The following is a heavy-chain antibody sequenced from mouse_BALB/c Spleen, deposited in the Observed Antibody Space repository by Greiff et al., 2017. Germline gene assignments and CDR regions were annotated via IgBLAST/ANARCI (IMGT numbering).Heavy chain of an antibody. Sequence: EVKLMESGPELVKPGASVKIPCKASGYTFTDYNMDWVKQSHGKSLEWIGDINPNNGGTIYNQKFKGKATLTVDKSSSTAYMELRSLTSEDTAVYYCARTYYRSWFAYWGQGTLVTVSA. J-gene: IGHJ3*01. CDR3: ARTYYRSWFAY. CDR1: GYTFTDYN. V-gene: IGHV1-18*01. CDR2: INPNNGGT. D-gene: IGHD2-14*01.